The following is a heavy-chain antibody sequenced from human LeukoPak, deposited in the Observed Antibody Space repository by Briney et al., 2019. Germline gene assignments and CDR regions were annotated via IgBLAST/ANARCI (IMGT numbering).Heavy chain of an antibody. CDR2: ISGSGGST. V-gene: IGHV3-23*01. J-gene: IGHJ3*02. CDR1: GFTFSSYA. D-gene: IGHD3-10*02. CDR3: VRDVLFAVGDAFDI. Sequence: AGGSLRLSCAASGFTFSSYAMSWVRQAPGKGLEWVSAISGSGGSTYYADSVKGRFTISRDNSKNTLYLQMNSLRAEDTAVYYCVRDVLFAVGDAFDIWGQGTMVTVS.